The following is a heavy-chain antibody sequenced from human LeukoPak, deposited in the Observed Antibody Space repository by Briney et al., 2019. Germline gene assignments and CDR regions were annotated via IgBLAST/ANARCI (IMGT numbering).Heavy chain of an antibody. CDR3: ARHRGSGSPYFDY. V-gene: IGHV4-59*08. CDR2: IYYSGST. D-gene: IGHD3-10*01. Sequence: SETLSLTCTVSGDSIINDYWSWVRQSPGKGLEWLGYIYYSGSTKNNPSLKSRVTISVDTSKNQFSLKLSSVTAADTAVYYCARHRGSGSPYFDYWGEGTLVTVSS. J-gene: IGHJ4*02. CDR1: GDSIINDY.